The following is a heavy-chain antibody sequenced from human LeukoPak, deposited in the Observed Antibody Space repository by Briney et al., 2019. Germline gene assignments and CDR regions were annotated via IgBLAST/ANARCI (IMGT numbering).Heavy chain of an antibody. V-gene: IGHV3-23*01. D-gene: IGHD6-13*01. CDR2: ISGSGGST. CDR1: GFTFSSYA. J-gene: IGHJ4*02. Sequence: PGGSLRLSCAASGFTFSSYAMSWVRQAPGKGLEWVSAISGSGGSTYYAASVKGRFTISRGNSKNTLYLQMNSLRAEDTAVYYCAKSESGYSSSWYFDYWGQGTLVTVSS. CDR3: AKSESGYSSSWYFDY.